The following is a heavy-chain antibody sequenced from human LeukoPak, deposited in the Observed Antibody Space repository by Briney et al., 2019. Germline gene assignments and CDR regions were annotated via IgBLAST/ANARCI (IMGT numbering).Heavy chain of an antibody. CDR2: ISYDGSDK. V-gene: IGHV3-30*18. J-gene: IGHJ4*02. Sequence: GRSLRLSCEASGFTFSTYGMHWVRQAPGKGLEWVALISYDGSDKNYADSVKGRFTISRDNSKNTLYLQMNSLRAEDTAVYYCAKNSGSYSSHFDYWGQGTLVTVSS. CDR3: AKNSGSYSSHFDY. D-gene: IGHD1-26*01. CDR1: GFTFSTYG.